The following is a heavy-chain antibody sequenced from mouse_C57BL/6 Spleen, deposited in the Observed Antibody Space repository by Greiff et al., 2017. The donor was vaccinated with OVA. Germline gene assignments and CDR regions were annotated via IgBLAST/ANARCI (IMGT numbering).Heavy chain of an antibody. Sequence: QVQLQQSGAELVRPGASVTLSCKASGYTFTDYEMHWVKQTPVHGLEWIGAIDPETGGTAYNQKFKGKAILTADKSSSTAYMELRSLTSEDSAVYYCTRPYGNYPAFAYWGQGTLVTVSA. J-gene: IGHJ3*01. D-gene: IGHD2-10*02. CDR2: IDPETGGT. CDR3: TRPYGNYPAFAY. V-gene: IGHV1-15*01. CDR1: GYTFTDYE.